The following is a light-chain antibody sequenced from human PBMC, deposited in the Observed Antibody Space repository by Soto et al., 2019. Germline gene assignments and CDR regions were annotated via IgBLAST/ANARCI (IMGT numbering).Light chain of an antibody. V-gene: IGLV2-14*01. J-gene: IGLJ2*01. CDR2: EVS. CDR1: SSDVGGYNY. CDR3: SSYTSSSTVV. Sequence: QSALTQPASVSGSPGQSITISCTGTSSDVGGYNYVSWYQQHPGKAPKLMIYEVSHRPSGVSNRFSGSKSGNTASLTISGLQAEGEADYYCSSYTSSSTVVFGGGTKLTVL.